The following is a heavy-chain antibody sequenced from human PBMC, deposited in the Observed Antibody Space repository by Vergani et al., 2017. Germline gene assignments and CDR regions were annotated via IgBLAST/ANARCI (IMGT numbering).Heavy chain of an antibody. V-gene: IGHV3-21*01. Sequence: EVQLVESGGGLVKPGGSLRLSCAASGFTFSSYSMNWVRQAPGKGLEWVSSISSSSSYIYYADSVKGRFTISRDHAKNSLYRQMNSLRAEDTAVYYCARDLGSYYRFFDYWGQGTLVTVSS. CDR1: GFTFSSYS. CDR2: ISSSSSYI. J-gene: IGHJ4*02. CDR3: ARDLGSYYRFFDY. D-gene: IGHD1-26*01.